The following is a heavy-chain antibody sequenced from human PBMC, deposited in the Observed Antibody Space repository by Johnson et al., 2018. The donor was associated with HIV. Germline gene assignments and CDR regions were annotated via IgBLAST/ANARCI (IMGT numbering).Heavy chain of an antibody. V-gene: IGHV3-30*04. CDR2: LSYDGSNK. Sequence: QVQLVESGGGVVQPGRSLRLSCAASGFTFSSYAMHWVRQAPGKGLEWVAVLSYDGSNKYYADSVKGRFTISRDNSKNTLYLQMNSLRAEDTAVYYCARDRAWGDNVVVAAYGAFDIWGQGTMVTVSS. CDR3: ARDRAWGDNVVVAAYGAFDI. D-gene: IGHD2-15*01. J-gene: IGHJ3*02. CDR1: GFTFSSYA.